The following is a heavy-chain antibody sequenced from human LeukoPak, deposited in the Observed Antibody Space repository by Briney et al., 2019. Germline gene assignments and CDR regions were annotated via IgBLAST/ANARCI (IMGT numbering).Heavy chain of an antibody. CDR3: AKLARYYDSSGLGY. CDR2: IRYDGSNK. J-gene: IGHJ4*02. D-gene: IGHD3-22*01. Sequence: PGGSLRLSCAASGFTFSSYGMHWVRQAPGKGLEWVAFIRYDGSNKYYADSVKGRFTISRDNSKNTLYLQMNSLRAEDTAVYYCAKLARYYDSSGLGYWGQGTLVTVSS. V-gene: IGHV3-30*02. CDR1: GFTFSSYG.